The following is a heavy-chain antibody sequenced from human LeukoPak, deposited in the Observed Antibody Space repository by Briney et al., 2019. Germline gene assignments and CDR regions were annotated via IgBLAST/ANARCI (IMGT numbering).Heavy chain of an antibody. V-gene: IGHV3-30*02. CDR1: GFSDSSSG. CDR2: IQYDGRNK. J-gene: IGHJ4*02. Sequence: PGGSLRLSCAASGFSDSSSGIHWVRQAPGKGLDRLAFIQYDGRNKYYADSVKGRFTMSRDNSTNTLTMFLQMNSLRVDDTAVYYCPNGGDYALAYWGQGTLVTVSS. D-gene: IGHD4-17*01. CDR3: PNGGDYALAY.